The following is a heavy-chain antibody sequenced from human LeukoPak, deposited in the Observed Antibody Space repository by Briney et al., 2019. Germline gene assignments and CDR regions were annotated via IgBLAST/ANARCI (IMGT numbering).Heavy chain of an antibody. J-gene: IGHJ4*02. CDR2: ISGSGGST. D-gene: IGHD3-10*01. CDR3: AKGGLWFGELIDY. Sequence: GGSLRLSCAASGFTFGSYAMSWVRQAPGRGLEWVSAISGSGGSTYYADSVKGRFTISRDNSKNTLYLQMNSLRAEDTAVYYCAKGGLWFGELIDYWGQGTLVTVSS. V-gene: IGHV3-23*01. CDR1: GFTFGSYA.